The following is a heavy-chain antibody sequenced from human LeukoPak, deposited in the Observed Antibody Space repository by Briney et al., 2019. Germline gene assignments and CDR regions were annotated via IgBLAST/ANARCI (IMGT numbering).Heavy chain of an antibody. D-gene: IGHD6-6*01. V-gene: IGHV3-74*01. J-gene: IGHJ6*04. CDR1: GFTFSSYW. CDR2: INSDGSST. Sequence: GGSLRLSCAASGFTFSSYWMHWVRQAPGKGLVWVSRINSDGSSTSYADSVKGRFTISRDNAKNTLYLQMNSLRAEDTAVYYCARGRMAGSSARPPDVWGKGTTVTVSS. CDR3: ARGRMAGSSARPPDV.